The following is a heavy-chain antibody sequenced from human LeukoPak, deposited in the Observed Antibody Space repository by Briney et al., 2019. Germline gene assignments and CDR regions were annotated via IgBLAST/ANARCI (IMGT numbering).Heavy chain of an antibody. CDR3: ARDPGDYGGNRFDY. V-gene: IGHV1-2*02. CDR2: INPNSGGT. D-gene: IGHD4-23*01. CDR1: GYTFTGYY. J-gene: IGHJ4*02. Sequence: ASVKVSCKASGYTFTGYYLHWVRQAPGQGLEWMGWINPNSGGTNYAQTFQGRVTMTRDTSISTAYMELSRLRSDDTAVYYCARDPGDYGGNRFDYWGQGTLVTISS.